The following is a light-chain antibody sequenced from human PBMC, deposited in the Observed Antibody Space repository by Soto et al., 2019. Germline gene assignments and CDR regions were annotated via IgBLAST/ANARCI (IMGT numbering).Light chain of an antibody. V-gene: IGLV2-14*01. Sequence: QSALTQPASVSGSPGQPITISCTGTSSDVGGYNYVSWYQQHPGKAPKLMIYEVSNRPSGVSNRFSGSKSGNTASLTISGLQAEDEADYYCSSYISSSTHVFGTGTKVTVL. CDR1: SSDVGGYNY. J-gene: IGLJ1*01. CDR2: EVS. CDR3: SSYISSSTHV.